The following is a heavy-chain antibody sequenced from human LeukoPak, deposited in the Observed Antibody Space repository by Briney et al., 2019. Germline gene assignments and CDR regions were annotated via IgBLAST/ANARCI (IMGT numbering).Heavy chain of an antibody. CDR3: ARGSTDGYCSGGSCYSTSNWFDP. Sequence: SETLSLTCAVYGGSFSGYYWSWIRQPPGKGLEWIGEINHSGSTNYNPSLKSRVTISVDTYKNQFSLKLSSVTAADTAVYYCARGSTDGYCSGGSCYSTSNWFDPWGQGTLVTVSS. V-gene: IGHV4-34*01. J-gene: IGHJ5*02. CDR2: INHSGST. CDR1: GGSFSGYY. D-gene: IGHD2-15*01.